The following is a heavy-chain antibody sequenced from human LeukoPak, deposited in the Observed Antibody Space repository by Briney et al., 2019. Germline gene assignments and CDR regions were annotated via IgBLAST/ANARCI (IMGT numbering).Heavy chain of an antibody. V-gene: IGHV1-69*04. D-gene: IGHD2-2*01. CDR1: GGTFSSYA. CDR2: IILILGIA. CDR3: ARLLGYCSSTSCYSTYYYYGMDV. Sequence: SVKVSCKASGGTFSSYAISWVRQAPGQGREWMGRIILILGIANYAQKFQGRVTITADKSTSTAYMELSSLRSEDTAVYYCARLLGYCSSTSCYSTYYYYGMDVWGQGTTVTVSS. J-gene: IGHJ6*02.